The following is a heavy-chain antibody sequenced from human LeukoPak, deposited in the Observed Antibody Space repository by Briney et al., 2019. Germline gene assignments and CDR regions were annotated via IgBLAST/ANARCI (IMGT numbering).Heavy chain of an antibody. J-gene: IGHJ4*02. D-gene: IGHD5-24*01. V-gene: IGHV3-7*04. CDR3: TRVGYIDEGIDY. CDR2: IKQDGSKK. CDR1: GFPFSSYW. Sequence: GGSLRLSWVASGFPFSSYWMTWVRQAPGKGLEWVANIKQDGSKKSYVDSVKGRFTISRDNAKNSLYLQMNSLRAEDTAIYYCTRVGYIDEGIDYWGQGTLVTVSS.